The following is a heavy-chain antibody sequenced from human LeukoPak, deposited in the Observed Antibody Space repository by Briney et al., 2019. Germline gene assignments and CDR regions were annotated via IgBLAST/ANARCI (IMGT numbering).Heavy chain of an antibody. CDR3: ARAPLGWGSYYFDY. CDR1: GFTVSSNY. CDR2: IYSGGST. Sequence: GGSLRLSCAPSGFTVSSNYMSWVRQAPGKGLEWVSVIYSGGSTYYADSVKGRFTISRDNSKNTLYLQMNSLRAEDTAVYYCARAPLGWGSYYFDYWGQGTLVTVST. D-gene: IGHD6-19*01. J-gene: IGHJ4*02. V-gene: IGHV3-66*01.